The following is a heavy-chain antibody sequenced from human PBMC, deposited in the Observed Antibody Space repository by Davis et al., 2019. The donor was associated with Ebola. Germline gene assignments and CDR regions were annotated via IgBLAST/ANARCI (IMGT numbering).Heavy chain of an antibody. Sequence: GESLKISCAASGFTFSSYGMHWVRQAPGKGLEWVAVISYDGSNKYYADSVKGRFTISRDNSKNTLYLQMNSLRAEDTAVYYCAKGRGGYDLPAMDFWGKGTTVTVSS. D-gene: IGHD5-12*01. CDR2: ISYDGSNK. CDR1: GFTFSSYG. CDR3: AKGRGGYDLPAMDF. J-gene: IGHJ6*04. V-gene: IGHV3-30*18.